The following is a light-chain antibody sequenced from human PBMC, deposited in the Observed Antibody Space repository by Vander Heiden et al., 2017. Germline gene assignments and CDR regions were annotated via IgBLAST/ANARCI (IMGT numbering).Light chain of an antibody. CDR1: SSNIGSNY. V-gene: IGLV1-47*01. J-gene: IGLJ1*01. CDR3: AAWDDSLSGRV. Sequence: PVLTQPPSASGTPGQRVTISCSGSSSNIGSNYVYWYQQLPGTAPKLLIDRNNQRPSGVPDRFSGSKSGTSASLAISGLRSEDEADYYCAAWDDSLSGRVFGTGTKVTVL. CDR2: RNN.